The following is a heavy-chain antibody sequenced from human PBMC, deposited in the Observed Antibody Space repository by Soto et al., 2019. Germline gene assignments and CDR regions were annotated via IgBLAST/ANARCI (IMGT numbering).Heavy chain of an antibody. J-gene: IGHJ4*02. CDR2: ISSDGSTT. CDR3: AGGGGSLNPGFDL. CDR1: GFTFSSYS. V-gene: IGHV3-30*04. Sequence: PGGSLRLSCAASGFTFSSYSLHWVRQAPGKGLEWVAVISSDGSTTYYADSVKGRFTVSRDNSRNTLCLQMNSLRTDDTAVYYGAGGGGSLNPGFDLWGQGTLVTVSS. D-gene: IGHD3-16*01.